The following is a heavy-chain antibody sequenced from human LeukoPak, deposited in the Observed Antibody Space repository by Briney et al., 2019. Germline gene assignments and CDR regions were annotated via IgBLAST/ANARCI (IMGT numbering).Heavy chain of an antibody. Sequence: GGSLRLSCAASGFTFSSYPVDWVRQAPDKGLEWVAVMSSDGSDQYYSDSVRGRFTISRDITKKTLYLQMNDLRAEDTAVYYCATSFNWNYDHWGQGTLVTVSS. CDR2: MSSDGSDQ. CDR3: ATSFNWNYDH. V-gene: IGHV3-30*04. D-gene: IGHD1-7*01. J-gene: IGHJ5*02. CDR1: GFTFSSYP.